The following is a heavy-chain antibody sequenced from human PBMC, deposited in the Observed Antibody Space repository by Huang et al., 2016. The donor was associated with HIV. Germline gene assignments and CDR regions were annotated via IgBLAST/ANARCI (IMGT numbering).Heavy chain of an antibody. V-gene: IGHV4-39*01. J-gene: IGHJ6*02. Sequence: QLQLQESGPGLVKPSETLSLTCTVSGVSISNSRYYWGWIRQPPGKGLEYIGSIYYIGSTYYNPSLKSRITAVYYCSRQDEKGYCAGDCSNHYYFGLDVWGHGTTVTVS. CDR3: V. CDR1: GVSISNSRYY. CDR2: IYYIGST. D-gene: IGHD2-21*02.